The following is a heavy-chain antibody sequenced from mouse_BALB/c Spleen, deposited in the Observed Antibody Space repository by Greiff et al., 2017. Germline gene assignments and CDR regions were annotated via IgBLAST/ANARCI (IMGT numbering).Heavy chain of an antibody. CDR1: GYTFTDYA. CDR3: ARGDRYTWFAY. Sequence: QVQLQQSGAELVRPGVSVKISCKGSGYTFTDYAMHWVKQSHAKSLEWIGVISTYYGDARYNQKFKGKATMTVDKSSSTAYMELARLTSEDSAIYYCARGDRYTWFAYWGQGTLVTVSA. J-gene: IGHJ3*01. CDR2: ISTYYGDA. V-gene: IGHV1S137*01. D-gene: IGHD2-14*01.